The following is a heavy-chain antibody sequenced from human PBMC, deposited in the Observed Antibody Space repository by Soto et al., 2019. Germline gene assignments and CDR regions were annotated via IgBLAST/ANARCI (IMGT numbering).Heavy chain of an antibody. CDR3: AVLLRGGGTPYDN. D-gene: IGHD3-9*01. CDR2: IIPIFGTA. J-gene: IGHJ4*02. CDR1: GGTFSSYA. V-gene: IGHV1-69*12. Sequence: QVQLVQSGAEVKKPGSSVKVSCKASGGTFSSYAISWVRQAPGQGLEWMGGIIPIFGTANYAQKFQGRVTITADESTSTAYRERSSLRSEDTAVYYCAVLLRGGGTPYDNWGQGTLVTVSS.